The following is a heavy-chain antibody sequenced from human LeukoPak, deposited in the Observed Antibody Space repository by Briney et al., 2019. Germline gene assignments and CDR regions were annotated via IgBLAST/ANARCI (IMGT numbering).Heavy chain of an antibody. Sequence: SGTLSLTCTVSGGSISSYYWSWIRQPPGKGLEWIGYIYYSGSTNYNPSLKSRGTISVDTSKNQFSLKLSSVTAADTAVYYCARILATPHYYYGMDVWGQGTTVTVSS. CDR2: IYYSGST. J-gene: IGHJ6*02. CDR3: ARILATPHYYYGMDV. V-gene: IGHV4-59*01. CDR1: GGSISSYY.